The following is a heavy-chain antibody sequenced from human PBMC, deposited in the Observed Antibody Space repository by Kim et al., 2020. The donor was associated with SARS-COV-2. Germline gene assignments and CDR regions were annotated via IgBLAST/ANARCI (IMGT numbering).Heavy chain of an antibody. J-gene: IGHJ6*03. V-gene: IGHV3-23*01. CDR2: VSGGAANT. Sequence: GGSLRLSCAASGFIFGNYAMTWVRQAPGKGLEWVSTVSGGAANTYSADSVKGRFTISRDNSKNTLFLHMNSLRAGDTAVYYCARADYYYYMDVWGKGTTVTVSS. CDR3: ARADYYYYMDV. CDR1: GFIFGNYA.